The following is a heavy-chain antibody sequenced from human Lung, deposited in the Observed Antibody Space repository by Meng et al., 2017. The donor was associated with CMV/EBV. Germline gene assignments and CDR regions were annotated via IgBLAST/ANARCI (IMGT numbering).Heavy chain of an antibody. D-gene: IGHD2-2*01. J-gene: IGHJ6*02. CDR1: GYTFTGYY. CDR3: ARNGYCSSTSCYRYGMDV. V-gene: IGHV1-2*02. Sequence: ASVKVSXKASGYTFTGYYMHWVRQAPGQGLEWMGWINPNSGGTNYAQKFQGRVTMTRDTSISTAYMELSRLRSDDTAVYYCARNGYCSSTSCYRYGMDVWGQGXTVTGS. CDR2: INPNSGGT.